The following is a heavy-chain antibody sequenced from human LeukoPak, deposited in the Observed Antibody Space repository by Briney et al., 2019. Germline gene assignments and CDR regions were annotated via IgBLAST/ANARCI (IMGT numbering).Heavy chain of an antibody. J-gene: IGHJ4*02. CDR1: GYTFTGYY. CDR3: AINKAAKSLDY. Sequence: GASVKVSCKASGYTFTGYYMHWVRQAPGQGLECMGWINPNSGGTNYAQKFQGRVTMARDTSISTGYMELSRLRFDDTAVYYCAINKAAKSLDYWGQGTLVTVSS. D-gene: IGHD6-25*01. CDR2: INPNSGGT. V-gene: IGHV1-2*02.